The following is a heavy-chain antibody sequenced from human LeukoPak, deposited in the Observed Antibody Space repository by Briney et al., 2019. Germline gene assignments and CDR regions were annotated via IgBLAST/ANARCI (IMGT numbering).Heavy chain of an antibody. Sequence: PGGSLRLSCAASGFTSSKAWMSWVRQAPGKGLEWVANIKQDGSEKYYVDSVKGRFTISRDNAKNSLYLQMNSLRAEDTAVYYCARDNSGWEKKANYYYYGMDVWGQGTTVTVSS. CDR2: IKQDGSEK. CDR3: ARDNSGWEKKANYYYYGMDV. D-gene: IGHD6-19*01. J-gene: IGHJ6*02. V-gene: IGHV3-7*01. CDR1: GFTSSKAW.